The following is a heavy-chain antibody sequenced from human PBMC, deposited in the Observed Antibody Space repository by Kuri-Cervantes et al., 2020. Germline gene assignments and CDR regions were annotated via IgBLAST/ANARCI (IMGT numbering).Heavy chain of an antibody. J-gene: IGHJ2*01. CDR3: ARGKQGPRCFDL. Sequence: SETLSLTCTVFGGSIWSTTYSWGWIRQPPGEGLEWIGNIYYTGSTYYNPSLSSQVTISIDTSKNQFPLKLNSVTAADTAVYYCARGKQGPRCFDLWGRGTLVTVSS. CDR2: IYYTGST. V-gene: IGHV4-39*06. CDR1: GGSIWSTTYS.